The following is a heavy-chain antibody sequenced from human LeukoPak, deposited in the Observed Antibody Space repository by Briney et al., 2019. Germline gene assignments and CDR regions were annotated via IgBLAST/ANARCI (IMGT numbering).Heavy chain of an antibody. V-gene: IGHV4-34*01. CDR2: INHSGST. Sequence: SETLSLTCAVYGGSFSGYYWSWIRQPPGKGLEWIGEINHSGSTNYNPSLKSRVTISVDTSKNQFSLKLSSVTAADTAVYYCARHESIVMMYSSGQFDYWGQGTLVTVSS. D-gene: IGHD6-19*01. CDR1: GGSFSGYY. J-gene: IGHJ4*02. CDR3: ARHESIVMMYSSGQFDY.